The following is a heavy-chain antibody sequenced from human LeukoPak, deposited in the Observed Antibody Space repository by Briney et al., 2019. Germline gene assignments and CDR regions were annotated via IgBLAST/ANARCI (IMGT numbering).Heavy chain of an antibody. CDR2: ISSSSSYI. Sequence: GGSLRLSCAASGFTFSSYSMNWVRQAPGKGLEWVLSISSSSSYIYYADSVKGRFTISRDNAKNSLYLQMNSLRAEDTAVYYCARAGDYGDYGPNDAFDIWGQGTMVTVSS. D-gene: IGHD4-17*01. CDR3: ARAGDYGDYGPNDAFDI. V-gene: IGHV3-21*01. J-gene: IGHJ3*02. CDR1: GFTFSSYS.